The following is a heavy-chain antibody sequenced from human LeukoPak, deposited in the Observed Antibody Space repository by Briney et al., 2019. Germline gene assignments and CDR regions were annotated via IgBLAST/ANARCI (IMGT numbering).Heavy chain of an antibody. D-gene: IGHD2-15*01. CDR1: GGSISSYY. V-gene: IGHV4-59*01. CDR3: ARTGYCSGGNCYLRFDS. CDR2: IYYSGST. J-gene: IGHJ4*02. Sequence: SETLSLTCTVSGGSISSYYWSWIRQPPGKGLEWIRYIYYSGSTNYNPSLKSRVTISVDTSKNQFSLKLNSVTAADTAVYYCARTGYCSGGNCYLRFDSWGQGTLVTVSS.